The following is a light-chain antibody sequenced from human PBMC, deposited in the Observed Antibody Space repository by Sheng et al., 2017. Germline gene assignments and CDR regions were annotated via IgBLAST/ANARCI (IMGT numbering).Light chain of an antibody. V-gene: IGKV3-20*01. CDR1: QIVSTIY. CDR3: QQYGQTPIT. Sequence: EIVLTQSPGTLSLSPGERATLSCRASQIVSTIYLAWYQQKPGQAPKVVIYGTSSRATGISDRFSGSGSGTDFTLTISRLEPEDFAVYYCQQYGQTPITFGQGTRLEIK. J-gene: IGKJ5*01. CDR2: GTS.